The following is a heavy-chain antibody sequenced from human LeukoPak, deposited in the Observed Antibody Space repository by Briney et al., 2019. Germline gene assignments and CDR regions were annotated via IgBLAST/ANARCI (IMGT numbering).Heavy chain of an antibody. Sequence: SETLSLTCTVSGGSISSYYWSWIRQPPGKGLEWIGYIYYSGSTYYNPSLKSRVTISVDTSKNQFSLKLSSVTAADTAVYYCARRDSSSWYQEDWFDPWGQGTLVTVSS. CDR3: ARRDSSSWYQEDWFDP. CDR2: IYYSGST. CDR1: GGSISSYY. J-gene: IGHJ5*02. V-gene: IGHV4-59*01. D-gene: IGHD6-13*01.